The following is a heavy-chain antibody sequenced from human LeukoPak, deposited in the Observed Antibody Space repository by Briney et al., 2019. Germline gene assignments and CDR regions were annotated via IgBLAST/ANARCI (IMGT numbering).Heavy chain of an antibody. V-gene: IGHV1-2*06. D-gene: IGHD2-15*01. Sequence: GASVKVSCKTSGSTFTGYYMHWVRQAPGQGLEWMGRINPNSGGTNYAEKFQGRLTVTRDTSTAYMELSRLRSDDTAVYFCAFLVVGDGFDIWGQGTTVTAS. CDR2: INPNSGGT. CDR3: AFLVVGDGFDI. J-gene: IGHJ3*02. CDR1: GSTFTGYY.